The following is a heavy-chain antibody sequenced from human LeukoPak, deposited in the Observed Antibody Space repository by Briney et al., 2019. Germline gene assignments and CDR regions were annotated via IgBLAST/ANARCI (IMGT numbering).Heavy chain of an antibody. CDR1: GFTFSSYA. J-gene: IGHJ4*02. V-gene: IGHV3-23*01. CDR3: AKVEEHHLSYLDY. CDR2: IRGSGGST. Sequence: GGSLRLSCGASGFTFSSYAMSWVRQAPGKGLEWVSSIRGSGGSTYYAESVKGRFTISRDNSKNTLFLQMNSLRAEDTAVYYCAKVEEHHLSYLDYWGQGTLVTVSS.